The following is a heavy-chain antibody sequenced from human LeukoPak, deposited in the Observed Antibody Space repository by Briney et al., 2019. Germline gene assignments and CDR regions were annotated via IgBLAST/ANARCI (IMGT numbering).Heavy chain of an antibody. CDR1: GGSISSSSYY. CDR2: IYYSGST. J-gene: IGHJ5*02. D-gene: IGHD6-13*01. Sequence: SETLSLTCTVSGGSISSSSYYWGWIRQPPGKGREWFGSIYYSGSTYYNPSLKSRVTISVDTSKNQFSLKLSSVTAADTAVYYCARDRRISSSYWFDPWGQGTLVTVSS. V-gene: IGHV4-39*07. CDR3: ARDRRISSSYWFDP.